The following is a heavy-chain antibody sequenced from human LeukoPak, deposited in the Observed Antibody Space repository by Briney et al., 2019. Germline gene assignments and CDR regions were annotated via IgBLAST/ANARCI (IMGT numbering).Heavy chain of an antibody. Sequence: GGSLRLSCAASEFTFNSDAMSWVSQAPGKGLEWVSVISASGASPSYSDSVKGRFTISRDNSKNTLYLEMNSLSPDDTAVYYCARGVEPLAANTLAYWGQGTLVTVSS. CDR1: EFTFNSDA. CDR3: ARGVEPLAANTLAY. D-gene: IGHD1-14*01. V-gene: IGHV3-23*01. J-gene: IGHJ4*02. CDR2: ISASGASP.